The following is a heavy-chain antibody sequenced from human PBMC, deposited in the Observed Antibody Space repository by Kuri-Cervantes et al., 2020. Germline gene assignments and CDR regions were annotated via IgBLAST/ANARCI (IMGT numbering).Heavy chain of an antibody. CDR3: AREVYYYDSSGFDY. V-gene: IGHV4-34*01. J-gene: IGHJ4*02. Sequence: SETLSLTCAVYGVSFSGYYWSWIRQPPGKGLEWIGEINHSGSTNYNPSLKSRVTISVDTSKNQFSLKLSSVTAADTAVYYCAREVYYYDSSGFDYWGQGTLVTVSS. CDR1: GVSFSGYY. CDR2: INHSGST. D-gene: IGHD3-22*01.